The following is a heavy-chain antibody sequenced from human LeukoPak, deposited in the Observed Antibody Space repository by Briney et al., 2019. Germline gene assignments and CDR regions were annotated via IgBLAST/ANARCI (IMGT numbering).Heavy chain of an antibody. CDR3: VRDYYDSCGSIYFDY. CDR1: GYTFTGYY. D-gene: IGHD3-22*01. CDR2: INPNSGGT. Sequence: ASVKVSCKAPGYTFTGYYMYCVRQAPGQGLEWMGWINPNSGGTNYAQKFQGRVTMTRDTSISTAYMELSRLSSDDTAVYYCVRDYYDSCGSIYFDYYCQGNLVTVSS. V-gene: IGHV1-2*02. J-gene: IGHJ4*02.